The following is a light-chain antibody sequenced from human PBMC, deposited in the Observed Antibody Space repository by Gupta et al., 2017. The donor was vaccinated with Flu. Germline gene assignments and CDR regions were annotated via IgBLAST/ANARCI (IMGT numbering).Light chain of an antibody. Sequence: DIQMTQSPSTLSASVGDRVTITCRATQSINTWLAWYQQRPGSAPKLLIYKAATLEIGVSSRFSGNGHGTEFTLTSDNRKPDDFATYYGQQCITYSFGQGTKEEI. CDR1: QSINTW. CDR2: KAA. CDR3: QQCITYS. V-gene: IGKV1-5*03. J-gene: IGKJ1*01.